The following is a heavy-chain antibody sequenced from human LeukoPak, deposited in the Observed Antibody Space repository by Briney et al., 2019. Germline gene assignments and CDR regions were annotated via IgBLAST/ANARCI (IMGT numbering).Heavy chain of an antibody. Sequence: SETLSLTCTVSGGSISSYYWSWIRQPPGKGLEWIGYIYYSGSTNYNPSLKSRVTISVDTSKNQFSLKLSSVTAADTAVYYCARALLYYYDSSGYYYRSPWDYWGQGTLVTVSS. CDR3: ARALLYYYDSSGYYYRSPWDY. D-gene: IGHD3-22*01. CDR2: IYYSGST. V-gene: IGHV4-59*12. J-gene: IGHJ4*02. CDR1: GGSISSYY.